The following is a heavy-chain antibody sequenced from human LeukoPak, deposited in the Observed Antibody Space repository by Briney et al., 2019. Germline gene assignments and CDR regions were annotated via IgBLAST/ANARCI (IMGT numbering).Heavy chain of an antibody. CDR3: ARDYYDSSGYYYHDY. V-gene: IGHV1-18*01. Sequence: ASVKVSCKASGYTFTSYGISWVRQAPGQGVEWMGWISAYNGNTNYAQKLQGRVTMNTDTSTSTAYLELRSLRSDDTAVYYCARDYYDSSGYYYHDYWGQGTLVTVSS. CDR2: ISAYNGNT. D-gene: IGHD3-22*01. CDR1: GYTFTSYG. J-gene: IGHJ4*02.